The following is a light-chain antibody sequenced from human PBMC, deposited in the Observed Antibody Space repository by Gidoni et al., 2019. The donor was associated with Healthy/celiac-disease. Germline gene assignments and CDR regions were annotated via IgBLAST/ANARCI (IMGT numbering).Light chain of an antibody. Sequence: DIQMTQSPSTLSASVGDRVTIPCRASQSISSWLAWYQQKPGKAPKLLIYKASSLESGVPSRFSGSGSGTEFTLTISSLQPDDFATDYCQQYNSYSRTFGQGTKVEIK. V-gene: IGKV1-5*03. CDR3: QQYNSYSRT. J-gene: IGKJ1*01. CDR1: QSISSW. CDR2: KAS.